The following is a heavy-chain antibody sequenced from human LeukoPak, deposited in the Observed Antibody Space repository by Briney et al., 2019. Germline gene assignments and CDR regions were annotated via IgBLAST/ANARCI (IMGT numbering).Heavy chain of an antibody. Sequence: GESLRLSCAASGFTVSSNYMSWVRQAPGKGLEWVSVIYSGGSTYYADSVKGRFTVSRDNSKNTLYLQMNSLRAEDTAVYYCVPRTDVWGQGTTVTVSS. CDR1: GFTVSSNY. CDR2: IYSGGST. J-gene: IGHJ6*02. V-gene: IGHV3-53*01. CDR3: VPRTDV.